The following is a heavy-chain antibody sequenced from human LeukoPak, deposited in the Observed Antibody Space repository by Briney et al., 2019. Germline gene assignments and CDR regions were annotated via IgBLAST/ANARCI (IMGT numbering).Heavy chain of an antibody. CDR1: GGSISSGDYY. CDR2: LYYSGST. CDR3: ASFLLGEYYYYGMDV. Sequence: SETLSLTRTVSGGSISSGDYYWSWLRPPPGKGLEWFGYLYYSGSTYYNPSLKSRVTISVDTSKIQFSLKLSSVTAADTAVYYCASFLLGEYYYYGMDVWGEGTTVTVSS. V-gene: IGHV4-30-4*01. D-gene: IGHD2-15*01. J-gene: IGHJ6*04.